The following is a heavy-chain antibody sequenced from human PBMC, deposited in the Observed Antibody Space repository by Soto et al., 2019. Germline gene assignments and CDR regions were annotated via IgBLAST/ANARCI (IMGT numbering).Heavy chain of an antibody. J-gene: IGHJ6*02. CDR2: IKSKTDGGTT. CDR1: GFTFSNAW. V-gene: IGHV3-15*07. CDR3: TTDLSQLLWSDPYGMDV. D-gene: IGHD3-10*01. Sequence: GGSLRLSCAASGFTFSNAWMNWVRQAPGKGLEWVGRIKSKTDGGTTDYAAPVKGRFTISRDDSKNTLYLQMNSLKTEDTAVYYCTTDLSQLLWSDPYGMDVWGQGTTVTVSS.